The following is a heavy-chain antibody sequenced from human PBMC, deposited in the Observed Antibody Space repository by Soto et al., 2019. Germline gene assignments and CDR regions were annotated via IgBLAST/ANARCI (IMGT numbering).Heavy chain of an antibody. CDR1: GFIFSSYG. J-gene: IGHJ4*01. CDR2: VSYDGSEK. D-gene: IGHD4-17*01. Sequence: GGSLRLSCAASGFIFSSYGMHWVRQGPGKGLEWVAVVSYDGSEKYYRDSVKGRFTISRDNSKNTLFLQMNSLRPDDTAVYYCAKAYATTALDYWGHGTLVTVSS. V-gene: IGHV3-30*18. CDR3: AKAYATTALDY.